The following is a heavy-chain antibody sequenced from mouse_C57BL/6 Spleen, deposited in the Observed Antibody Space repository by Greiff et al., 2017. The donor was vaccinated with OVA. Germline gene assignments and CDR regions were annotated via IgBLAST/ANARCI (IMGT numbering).Heavy chain of an antibody. CDR2: ISYDGSN. V-gene: IGHV3-6*01. CDR1: GYSITSGYY. J-gene: IGHJ2*01. CDR3: AREDDYALLFDY. Sequence: EVQLVESGPGLVKPSQSLSLTCSVTGYSITSGYYWNWIRQFPGNKLEWMGYISYDGSNNYNPSLKNRISITRDTSKNQFFLKLNSVTTEDTATYYCAREDDYALLFDYWGQGTTLTVSS. D-gene: IGHD2-4*01.